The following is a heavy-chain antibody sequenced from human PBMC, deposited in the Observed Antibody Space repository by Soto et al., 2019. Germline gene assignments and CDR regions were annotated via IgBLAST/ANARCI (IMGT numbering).Heavy chain of an antibody. V-gene: IGHV1-69*13. Sequence: ASVKVSCKASGGTFSSYAISWVRQAPGQGLEWMGGIIPIFGTANYAQKFQGRVTITADESTSTAYMELSSLRSEDTAVYYCARHAGYSSSWYDAFDIWGQGTMVTVSS. J-gene: IGHJ3*02. CDR2: IIPIFGTA. D-gene: IGHD6-13*01. CDR1: GGTFSSYA. CDR3: ARHAGYSSSWYDAFDI.